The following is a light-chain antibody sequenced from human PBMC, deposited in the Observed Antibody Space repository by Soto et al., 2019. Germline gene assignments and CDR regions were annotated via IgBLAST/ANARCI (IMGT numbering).Light chain of an antibody. CDR1: QSISSY. Sequence: DLQMTQSPSSLSASVGDRVNITCRASQSISSYLNWYQQKPGKAPKLLVYAASRLQSGVPSRFSGTGSGTDFTLTISSLQPEDFATYYCQQRFRTPFTFGPGNKLDIK. V-gene: IGKV1-39*01. CDR3: QQRFRTPFT. J-gene: IGKJ3*01. CDR2: AAS.